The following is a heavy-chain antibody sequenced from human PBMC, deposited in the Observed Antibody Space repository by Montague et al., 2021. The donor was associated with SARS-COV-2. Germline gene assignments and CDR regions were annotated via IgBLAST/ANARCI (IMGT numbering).Heavy chain of an antibody. CDR1: GGSISSSSYY. V-gene: IGHV4-39*01. D-gene: IGHD2-2*01. CDR3: ASALGYCSSTSCYSVYGMDV. CDR2: IDYSGST. Sequence: SETLSLTCTVSGGSISSSSYYWGWIRQPPGKGLEWLGGIDYSGSTYYXXXLKSRVTISVDTSKNQFSLKLSSVTAAATAVYYCASALGYCSSTSCYSVYGMDVWGQGTTVTVSS. J-gene: IGHJ6*02.